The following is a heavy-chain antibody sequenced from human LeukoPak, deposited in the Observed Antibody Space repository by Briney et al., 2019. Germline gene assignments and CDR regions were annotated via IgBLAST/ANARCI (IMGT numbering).Heavy chain of an antibody. CDR2: VSSSSSYI. CDR3: ATQWLADAFDI. Sequence: GGSLRLSCAASGFTFSSYSMNWVRQAPGKGLEWVSSVSSSSSYIYYADSVKGRFTISRDNAKNSLYLQMNSLRAEDTAVYYCATQWLADAFDIWGQGTMVTVSS. CDR1: GFTFSSYS. V-gene: IGHV3-21*01. D-gene: IGHD6-19*01. J-gene: IGHJ3*02.